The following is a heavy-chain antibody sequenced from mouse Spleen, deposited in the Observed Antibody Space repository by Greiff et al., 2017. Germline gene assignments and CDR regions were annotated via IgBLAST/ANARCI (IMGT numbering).Heavy chain of an antibody. Sequence: EVKLMESGGGLVKLGGSLKLSCAASGFTFSSYAMSWVRQTPEKRLEWVATISSGGGNTYYPDSVKGRFTISRDNAKNTLYLQMSSLKSEDTAMYYCARHRDYGPWAYWGQGTLVTVSA. CDR1: GFTFSSYA. D-gene: IGHD1-2*01. CDR3: ARHRDYGPWAY. J-gene: IGHJ3*01. CDR2: ISSGGGNT. V-gene: IGHV5-9*04.